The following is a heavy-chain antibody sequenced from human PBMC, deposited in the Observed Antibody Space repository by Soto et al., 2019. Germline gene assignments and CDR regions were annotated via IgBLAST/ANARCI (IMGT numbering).Heavy chain of an antibody. CDR3: ARGTIIMVRGIIIKFDY. Sequence: GASVKVSCKASGYTFTDYYIHWVRQAPGQGLEWMGWISPNSGGTNYAQKFQGRVTMTRDTPISTAYMELRRLRSDDTAVYYCARGTIIMVRGIIIKFDYWGQGALVTVSS. CDR2: ISPNSGGT. J-gene: IGHJ4*02. D-gene: IGHD3-10*01. CDR1: GYTFTDYY. V-gene: IGHV1-2*02.